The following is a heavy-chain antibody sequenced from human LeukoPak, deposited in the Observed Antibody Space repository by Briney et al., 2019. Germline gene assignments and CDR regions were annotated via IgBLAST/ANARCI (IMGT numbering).Heavy chain of an antibody. Sequence: GGSLRLSCTASGFTFGDYAMSWVRQAPEKGLEWVGCIRSKAFGGTTEYAASVKGRFTISRDDSKSIAHLQMNSLKTEDTAVYYCTRDWARIAAAGTAAFDIWGQGTMVTVSS. CDR3: TRDWARIAAAGTAAFDI. J-gene: IGHJ3*02. CDR1: GFTFGDYA. D-gene: IGHD6-13*01. CDR2: IRSKAFGGTT. V-gene: IGHV3-49*04.